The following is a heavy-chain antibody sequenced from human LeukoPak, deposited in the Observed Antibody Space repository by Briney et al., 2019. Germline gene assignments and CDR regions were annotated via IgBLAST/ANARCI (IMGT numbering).Heavy chain of an antibody. CDR2: INPNSGGT. V-gene: IGHV1-2*02. CDR3: ARISRIAAASRARVWFDP. Sequence: ASVKVSCKASGYTFTGYYMHWVRQAPGQGLEWMGWINPNSGGTNYAQKFQGRVTMTRDTSISTAYMELSRLRSDDTAVYYCARISRIAAASRARVWFDPWGQGTLVTVSS. CDR1: GYTFTGYY. J-gene: IGHJ5*02. D-gene: IGHD6-13*01.